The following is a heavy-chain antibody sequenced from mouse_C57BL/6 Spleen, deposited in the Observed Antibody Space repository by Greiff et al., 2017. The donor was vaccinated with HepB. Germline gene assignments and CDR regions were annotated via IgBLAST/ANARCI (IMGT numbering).Heavy chain of an antibody. CDR1: GFTFSDYY. D-gene: IGHD2-3*01. CDR3: ARGGRGYYICAMDD. J-gene: IGHJ4*01. Sequence: DVMLLQSEAGLVQPGRSMKLSCTASGFTFSDYYMAWVRRVPEKGLECVANIIYDGSSTYYLDSLKRRFLISSDYAKNILYLQMSRLKSEDTATYYGARGGRGYYICAMDDWGKGTSVTVSS. V-gene: IGHV5-16*01. CDR2: IIYDGSST.